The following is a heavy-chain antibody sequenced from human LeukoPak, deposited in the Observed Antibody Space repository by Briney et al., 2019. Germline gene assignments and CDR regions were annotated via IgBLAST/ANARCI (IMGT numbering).Heavy chain of an antibody. CDR2: IYPGDSDT. CDR3: ARHLAGCSSGWTDIDY. V-gene: IGHV5-51*01. Sequence: GESLKISCKGSGYSFTSYWIGWVRQMPGKGLEWMGIIYPGDSDTRYSPSFQGQVTISADKSISTAYLQWSSLKASDTAMYYCARHLAGCSSGWTDIDYWGQGTLVTVSS. J-gene: IGHJ4*02. CDR1: GYSFTSYW. D-gene: IGHD6-19*01.